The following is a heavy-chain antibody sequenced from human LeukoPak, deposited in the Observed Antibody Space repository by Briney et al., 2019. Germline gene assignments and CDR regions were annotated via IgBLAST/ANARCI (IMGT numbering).Heavy chain of an antibody. CDR3: VSRSSDRAFDY. J-gene: IGHJ4*02. V-gene: IGHV3-23*01. Sequence: GGSLRLSCVASGFSLSTYGMSWVRQAPGKGLECVSAITDSGVDTYYADSVKGRFTISRDNSKNTLFLQMNSLRAEDTAVYYCVSRSSDRAFDYWGQGALVTVSS. CDR2: ITDSGVDT. CDR1: GFSLSTYG. D-gene: IGHD5/OR15-5a*01.